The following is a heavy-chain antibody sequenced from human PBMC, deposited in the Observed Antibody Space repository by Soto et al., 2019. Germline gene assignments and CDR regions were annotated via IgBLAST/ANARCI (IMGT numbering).Heavy chain of an antibody. CDR3: ARAMAVTTSPFDY. J-gene: IGHJ4*02. Sequence: QVQLVESGGGVVQPGRSLRLSCAASGFTFSSDGMHWVRQAPGKGLEWVAVIWYDGSNKYYADSVKGRFTISRDNSKNTLYLQMNSLRAEDTAVYYCARAMAVTTSPFDYWGQGTLVTVSS. CDR2: IWYDGSNK. CDR1: GFTFSSDG. D-gene: IGHD4-17*01. V-gene: IGHV3-33*01.